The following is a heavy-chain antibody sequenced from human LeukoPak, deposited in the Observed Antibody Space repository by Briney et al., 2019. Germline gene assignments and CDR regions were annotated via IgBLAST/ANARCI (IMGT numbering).Heavy chain of an antibody. Sequence: SETLSLTCTVSGGSISSSSYYWGWIRKPPGKGLEWIGSIYYSGSTYYSPSLKSRVTISVDTSKNQFSLRLSSVTAADTAVYSCARHQGDFITTPLDYWGQGTLVTVSS. CDR1: GGSISSSSYY. J-gene: IGHJ4*02. V-gene: IGHV4-39*01. CDR3: ARHQGDFITTPLDY. D-gene: IGHD2-15*01. CDR2: IYYSGST.